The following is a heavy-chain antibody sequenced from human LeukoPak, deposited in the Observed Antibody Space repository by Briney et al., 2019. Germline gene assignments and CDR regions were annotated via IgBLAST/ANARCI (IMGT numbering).Heavy chain of an antibody. CDR3: ARRRIVVVPAANLGDYYYYYYMDV. Sequence: PGESLKISCKGSGYSFTSYWIGWVRQMPGKGLEWMGIIYPGDSDTSYSPSFQGQVTISADKSISTAYLQWSSLNASDTAMYYCARRRIVVVPAANLGDYYYYYYMDVWGKGTTVTVSS. CDR1: GYSFTSYW. J-gene: IGHJ6*03. V-gene: IGHV5-51*01. CDR2: IYPGDSDT. D-gene: IGHD2-2*01.